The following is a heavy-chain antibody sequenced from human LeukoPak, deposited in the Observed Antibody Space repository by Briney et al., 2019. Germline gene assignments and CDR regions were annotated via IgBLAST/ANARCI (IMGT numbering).Heavy chain of an antibody. CDR2: IRSDGSNK. V-gene: IGHV3-30*02. D-gene: IGHD6-13*01. CDR1: GFTFSSYA. Sequence: GGSLRLSCAASGFTFSSYAMHWVRQAPGKGLEWVAFIRSDGSNKSYADSVKGRFTISRDNSKNTLYLQMNSLRTEDTAVYYCAKSRGIAAAGTISDAFDIWGQGTMVTVSS. J-gene: IGHJ3*02. CDR3: AKSRGIAAAGTISDAFDI.